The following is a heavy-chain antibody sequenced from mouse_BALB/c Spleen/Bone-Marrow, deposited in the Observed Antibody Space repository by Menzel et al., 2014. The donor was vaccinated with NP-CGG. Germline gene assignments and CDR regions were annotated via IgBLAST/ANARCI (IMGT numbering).Heavy chain of an antibody. CDR2: ISDGGSYT. J-gene: IGHJ3*01. D-gene: IGHD1-1*01. CDR1: GFTFSDYY. V-gene: IGHV5-4*02. Sequence: EVQLVESGGGLVKPGGSLKLSCAASGFTFSDYYMYWVRQTPEKRLEWVATISDGGSYTYYPDSVKGRFTISRDNAKNNLYLQMSSLKSEDTAMYYCANYYGSTWFAYWGQGTLVTFSA. CDR3: ANYYGSTWFAY.